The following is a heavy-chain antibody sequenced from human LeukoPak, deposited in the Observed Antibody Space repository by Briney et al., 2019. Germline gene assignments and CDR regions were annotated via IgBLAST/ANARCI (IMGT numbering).Heavy chain of an antibody. CDR3: ARGAGGGYFDY. V-gene: IGHV3-74*01. D-gene: IGHD3-10*01. CDR2: INTDGSIT. Sequence: PGGSLRLSCAASGFTFSSYWMHWVRQAPGKGLVWVSCINTDGSITTYADSVKGRFTISRDNAKNTLYLQMNSLKAEDTAVYYCARGAGGGYFDYWGQGTLVTVSS. J-gene: IGHJ4*02. CDR1: GFTFSSYW.